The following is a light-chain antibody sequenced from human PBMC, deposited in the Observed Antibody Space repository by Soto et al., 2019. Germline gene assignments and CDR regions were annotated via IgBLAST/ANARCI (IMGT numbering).Light chain of an antibody. J-gene: IGLJ3*02. CDR1: SSNIGAGYD. V-gene: IGLV1-40*01. Sequence: QSVLTQPPSVSGAPGQRVTISCTGSSSNIGAGYDVHWYQQLPGTAPKLLIYGNSNRPSGVPDRFSGSKSGTSASLAITGFQAELAADYYCQSYDSSLSGQGVFGGGTKLTVL. CDR2: GNS. CDR3: QSYDSSLSGQGV.